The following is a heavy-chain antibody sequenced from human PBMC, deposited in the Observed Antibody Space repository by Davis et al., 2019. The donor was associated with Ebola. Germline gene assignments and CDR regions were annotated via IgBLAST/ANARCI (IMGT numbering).Heavy chain of an antibody. J-gene: IGHJ4*02. CDR2: IYYSGST. Sequence: MPSETLSLTCTVSGGSIGSSSYYWGWIRQPPGKGLEWIGTIYYSGSTYYNPSLKSRVTISLDTSKNHFSLKLNSVTAADTTVYYWAGRGSGYGWGLDYWGQGTLVTVSS. D-gene: IGHD5-12*01. CDR1: GGSIGSSSYY. V-gene: IGHV4-39*01. CDR3: AGRGSGYGWGLDY.